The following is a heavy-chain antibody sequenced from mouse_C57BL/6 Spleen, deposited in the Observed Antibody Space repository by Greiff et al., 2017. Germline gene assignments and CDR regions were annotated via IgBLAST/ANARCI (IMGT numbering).Heavy chain of an antibody. V-gene: IGHV7-3*01. CDR3: ARSAFYAMDY. J-gene: IGHJ4*01. Sequence: EVMLVESGGGLVQPGGSLSLSCAASGFTFTDYYMSWVRQPPGKALEWLGFIRNKANGYTTEYSASVKGRFTISRDNSQSILYLQMNAQRAENSATYYCARSAFYAMDYWGQGTSVTVSS. CDR2: IRNKANGYTT. CDR1: GFTFTDYY.